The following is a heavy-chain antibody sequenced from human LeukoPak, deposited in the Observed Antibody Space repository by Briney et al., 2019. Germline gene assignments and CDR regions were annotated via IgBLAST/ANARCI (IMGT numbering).Heavy chain of an antibody. J-gene: IGHJ4*02. CDR3: ARESIAAAGIDY. CDR1: GGSISSYY. Sequence: SETLSLTCTVSGGSISSYYWSWIRQPPGNGPEWIGYIYYSGSTNYNPSLKSRVTISVDTSKNQFSLKLSSVTAADTAVYYCARESIAAAGIDYWGQGTLVTVSS. CDR2: IYYSGST. V-gene: IGHV4-59*01. D-gene: IGHD6-13*01.